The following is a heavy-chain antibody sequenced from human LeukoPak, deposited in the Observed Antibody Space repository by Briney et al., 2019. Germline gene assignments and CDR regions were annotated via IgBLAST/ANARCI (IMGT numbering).Heavy chain of an antibody. V-gene: IGHV3-23*01. Sequence: PGGSLRLSCAASGFTFSSYAMSWVRQAPGKGLEWVSAISGRGGSTYYADSEVGRFTISRDNSKNTLYLQMNSLRAEDTAVYYCASFSKRGTKYSSSWYWFDPWGQGTLVTVSS. CDR3: ASFSKRGTKYSSSWYWFDP. J-gene: IGHJ5*02. D-gene: IGHD6-13*01. CDR1: GFTFSSYA. CDR2: ISGRGGST.